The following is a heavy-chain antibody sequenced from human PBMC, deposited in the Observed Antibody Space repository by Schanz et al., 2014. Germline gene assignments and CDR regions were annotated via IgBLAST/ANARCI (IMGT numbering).Heavy chain of an antibody. D-gene: IGHD4-17*01. J-gene: IGHJ4*01. Sequence: DVQLVESGGTLVQPGGSLIISCAASGFTFSSYWMVWLRQAPGKGLEWVSSISSGGGTTYYADSVKGRFTISRDNSKNTLYLQMNSLRAEDTALYYCAKSQTPYATRFDYWGHGTLVTVSS. V-gene: IGHV3-23*04. CDR3: AKSQTPYATRFDY. CDR1: GFTFSSYW. CDR2: ISSGGGTT.